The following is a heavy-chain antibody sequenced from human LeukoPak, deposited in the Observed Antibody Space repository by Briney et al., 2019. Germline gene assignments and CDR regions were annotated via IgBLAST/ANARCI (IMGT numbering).Heavy chain of an antibody. CDR3: ARDRSTDAISEY. CDR2: ITAGDDT. CDR1: GFNFQTYT. D-gene: IGHD1-1*01. J-gene: IGHJ4*02. Sequence: GGSLRLSCAASGFNFQTYTLTWVRQAPGKRPEWLSAITAGDDTYYADSVRGRFTISRDYSTNTLYLDMSGLRAEDTAVYYCARDRSTDAISEYWGQGTLVAVSS. V-gene: IGHV3-23*01.